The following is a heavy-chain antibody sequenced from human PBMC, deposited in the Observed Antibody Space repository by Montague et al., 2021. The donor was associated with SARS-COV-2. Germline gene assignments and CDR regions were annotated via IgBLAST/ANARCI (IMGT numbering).Heavy chain of an antibody. CDR3: AREGLSGSYYGFLDY. CDR2: ISYDGSNK. CDR1: GITFSSYA. D-gene: IGHD3-10*01. J-gene: IGHJ4*02. V-gene: IGHV3-30-3*01. Sequence: SLRLSCAASGITFSSYAMHWARQAPGKGLEWVAVISYDGSNKYYADPVKGRFTISRDNSKNTLYLQMNNLRAEDTAVYYCAREGLSGSYYGFLDYWGQGTLVTVSS.